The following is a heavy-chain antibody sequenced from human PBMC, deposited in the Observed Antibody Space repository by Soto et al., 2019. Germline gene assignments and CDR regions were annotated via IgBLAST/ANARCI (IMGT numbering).Heavy chain of an antibody. J-gene: IGHJ4*02. D-gene: IGHD6-13*01. CDR3: ARAMAAAGNEFDS. Sequence: PSETLSLTCTVSGGSVNSGDYYWSWIRQPPGKGLEWIGYIYYSGYIYYNPALKSRVTMSVDTSKNQFSLNLNSLTAADTAIYYCARAMAAAGNEFDSWGQGTLVTVSS. CDR1: GGSVNSGDYY. CDR2: IYYSGYI. V-gene: IGHV4-30-4*01.